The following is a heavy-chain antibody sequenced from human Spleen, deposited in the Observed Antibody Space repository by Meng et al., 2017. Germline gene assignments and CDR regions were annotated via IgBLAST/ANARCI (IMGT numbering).Heavy chain of an antibody. Sequence: GESLKISCAASGFTFSSYAMSWVRQAPGKGLEWVSAISGSGGSTYYADSVKGRFTISRDNSKNTLYLQMNSLRAEDTAVYYCAKSARAIVGGREYFDYWGQGTLVTVSS. CDR1: GFTFSSYA. V-gene: IGHV3-23*01. D-gene: IGHD1-26*01. CDR2: ISGSGGST. J-gene: IGHJ4*02. CDR3: AKSARAIVGGREYFDY.